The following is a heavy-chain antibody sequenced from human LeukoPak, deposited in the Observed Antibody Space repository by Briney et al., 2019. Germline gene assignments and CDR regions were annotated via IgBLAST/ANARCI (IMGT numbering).Heavy chain of an antibody. CDR3: ARVLSYSSGWYHRLYYYYMDV. Sequence: GGSLRLSCAASGFTFSSYEMNWVRQAPGKGLEWVSSISSSSSYIYYADSVKGRFTISRDNSKNTLYLQMNSLRAEDTAVYYCARVLSYSSGWYHRLYYYYMDVWGKGTTVTISS. J-gene: IGHJ6*03. V-gene: IGHV3-21*01. D-gene: IGHD6-19*01. CDR2: ISSSSSYI. CDR1: GFTFSSYE.